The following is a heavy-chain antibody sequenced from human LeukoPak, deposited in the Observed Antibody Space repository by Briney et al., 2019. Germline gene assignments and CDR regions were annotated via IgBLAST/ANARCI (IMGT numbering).Heavy chain of an antibody. D-gene: IGHD6-13*01. Sequence: GGSLRLSCAASGFTFSSFSLYWVRQAPGKGLEWVSSISDSGGRTYYADSGKGRFTISRDNSKNTLYLQMNSLSAEDTAVYYCAKRVVAAGPRGFDYWGQGTLVTVSS. J-gene: IGHJ4*02. V-gene: IGHV3-23*01. CDR2: ISDSGGRT. CDR1: GFTFSSFS. CDR3: AKRVVAAGPRGFDY.